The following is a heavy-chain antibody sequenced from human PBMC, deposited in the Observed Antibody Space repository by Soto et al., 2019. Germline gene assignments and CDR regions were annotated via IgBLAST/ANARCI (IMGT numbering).Heavy chain of an antibody. J-gene: IGHJ3*02. D-gene: IGHD3-22*01. V-gene: IGHV1-69*12. Sequence: QVQLVQSGAEVKKPGSSVKVSCKASGGTFSSYAISWVRQAPGQGLEWMGGIIPIFGTANYAQKFQGRVTITADESTITAYMELSSLRSEDTPVYYCARDQRDYYDSSGYSYGAFDIWGQGTMVTVSS. CDR2: IIPIFGTA. CDR3: ARDQRDYYDSSGYSYGAFDI. CDR1: GGTFSSYA.